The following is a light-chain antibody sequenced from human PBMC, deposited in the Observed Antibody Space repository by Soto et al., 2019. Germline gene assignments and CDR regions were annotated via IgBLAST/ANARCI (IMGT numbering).Light chain of an antibody. CDR2: GVT. Sequence: QSVLTQPASVSGSPGRSITISCTGTSSDVGAYYSVSWYQHHPGKAPKLIIYGVTNRPSGVSNRFSGSKSGNTASLTISGLQAEDEADYHCSSYTSGSSHYVFGTGTKLTVL. J-gene: IGLJ1*01. V-gene: IGLV2-14*01. CDR3: SSYTSGSSHYV. CDR1: SSDVGAYYS.